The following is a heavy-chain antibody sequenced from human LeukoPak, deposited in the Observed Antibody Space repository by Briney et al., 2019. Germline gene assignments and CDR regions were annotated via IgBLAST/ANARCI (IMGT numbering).Heavy chain of an antibody. CDR1: GGTFSSYA. CDR3: AQKYYYDSSGSIPPAFDI. J-gene: IGHJ3*02. CDR2: IIPIFGTV. Sequence: SVMVSCKASGGTFSSYAISWVRQAPGQGLEWMGGIIPIFGTVNYAQKFQGRVTITADESTSTAYMELSSLRSEDTAVYSCAQKYYYDSSGSIPPAFDIWGQGTMVTVSS. D-gene: IGHD3-22*01. V-gene: IGHV1-69*13.